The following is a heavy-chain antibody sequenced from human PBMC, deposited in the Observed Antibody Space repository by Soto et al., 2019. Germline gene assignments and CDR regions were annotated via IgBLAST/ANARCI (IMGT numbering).Heavy chain of an antibody. Sequence: RASVKVSCKASGGTFSSYAISWVRQAPGQGLEWMGGIIPIFGTANYAQKFQGRVTITADKSTSTAYMELSSLRSEDTAVYYCARDKGIAAAGTQNWGQGTLVTVSS. CDR3: ARDKGIAAAGTQN. V-gene: IGHV1-69*06. CDR1: GGTFSSYA. CDR2: IIPIFGTA. D-gene: IGHD6-13*01. J-gene: IGHJ4*02.